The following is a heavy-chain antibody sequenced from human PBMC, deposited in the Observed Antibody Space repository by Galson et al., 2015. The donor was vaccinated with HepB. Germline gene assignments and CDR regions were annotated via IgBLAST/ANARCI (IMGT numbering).Heavy chain of an antibody. CDR1: GFTFSSYA. J-gene: IGHJ4*02. D-gene: IGHD3-16*02. V-gene: IGHV3-23*01. CDR3: AKGRGLRLGELSLWATFDY. CDR2: ISGSGGST. Sequence: SLRLSCAASGFTFSSYAMSWVRQAPGKGLEWVSAISGSGGSTYYADSVKGRFTISRDNSKNTLYLQMNSLRAEDTAVYYCAKGRGLRLGELSLWATFDYWGQGTLVTVSS.